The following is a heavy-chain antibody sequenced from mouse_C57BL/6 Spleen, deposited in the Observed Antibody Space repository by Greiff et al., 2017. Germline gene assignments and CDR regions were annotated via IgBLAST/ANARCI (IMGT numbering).Heavy chain of an antibody. CDR2: ISDGGSYT. Sequence: EVQVVESGGGLVKPGGSLKLSCAASGFTFSSYAMSWVRQTPEKRLEWVATISDGGSYTYYPDNVKGRFTISRDNAKNNLYLQMSHLKSEDTAMYYCARDGDSNYVYYAMDYWGQGTSVTVSS. D-gene: IGHD2-5*01. J-gene: IGHJ4*01. CDR1: GFTFSSYA. V-gene: IGHV5-4*01. CDR3: ARDGDSNYVYYAMDY.